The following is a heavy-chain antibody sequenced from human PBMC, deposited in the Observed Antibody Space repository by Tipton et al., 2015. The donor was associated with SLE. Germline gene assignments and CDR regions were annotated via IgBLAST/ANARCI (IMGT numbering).Heavy chain of an antibody. Sequence: TLSLTCTVSGGSIGSFFWTWIRQPPGRGLEYIGYVYYNGNTNYNPSLKSRVTISLDTSQNQFSLKLNSVTAADAAVYYCARLLPGHAGYGMDVWGQGTSVTVSS. V-gene: IGHV4-59*08. CDR3: ARLLPGHAGYGMDV. CDR1: GGSIGSFF. CDR2: VYYNGNT. J-gene: IGHJ6*02.